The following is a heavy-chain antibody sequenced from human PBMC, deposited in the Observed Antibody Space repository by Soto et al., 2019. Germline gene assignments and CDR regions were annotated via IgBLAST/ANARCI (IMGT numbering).Heavy chain of an antibody. CDR3: ARGGMITFGGVIAHMAV. CDR1: GYTFTGYY. J-gene: IGHJ6*02. CDR2: INPNSGGT. V-gene: IGHV1-2*04. Sequence: ASVKVSCKASGYTFTGYYMHWVRQAPGQGLEWMGWINPNSGGTNYAQKFQGWVTMTRDTSISTAYMELSRLRSDDTAVYYCARGGMITFGGVIAHMAVWGQGTTVTVSS. D-gene: IGHD3-16*02.